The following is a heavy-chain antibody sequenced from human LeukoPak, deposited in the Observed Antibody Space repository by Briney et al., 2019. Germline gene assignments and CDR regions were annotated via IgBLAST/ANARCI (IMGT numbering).Heavy chain of an antibody. Sequence: PGGSLRLSCAASGFNFIDYTMNWVRQAPGKGLEWVSSITSTGRYIFYADSLKGRFTISRDNAKKSLYLQMNSLRAKDTAVYYCARLRNVGGNPHPFNVWGQGTTVTVSS. J-gene: IGHJ3*01. CDR3: ARLRNVGGNPHPFNV. V-gene: IGHV3-21*01. CDR2: ITSTGRYI. CDR1: GFNFIDYT. D-gene: IGHD4-23*01.